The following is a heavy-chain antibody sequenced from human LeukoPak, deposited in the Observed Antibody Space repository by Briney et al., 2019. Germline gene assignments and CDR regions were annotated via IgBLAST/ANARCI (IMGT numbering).Heavy chain of an antibody. CDR2: ISYDGSNK. CDR1: GFTFSSYG. CDR3: AKVPNPTYCGGDCYPDY. D-gene: IGHD2-21*02. Sequence: GGSLRLSCAASGFTFSSYGMHWVRQAPGKGLEWVAIISYDGSNKYYADSVKGRFTISRDNSKNTLYLQVNSLRAEDTAVYYCAKVPNPTYCGGDCYPDYWGQGTLVTVSS. J-gene: IGHJ4*02. V-gene: IGHV3-30*18.